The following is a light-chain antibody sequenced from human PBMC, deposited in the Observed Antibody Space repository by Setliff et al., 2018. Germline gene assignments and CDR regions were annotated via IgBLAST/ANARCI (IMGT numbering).Light chain of an antibody. CDR2: DVS. Sequence: QSVLTQPASVSGSPGQSITISCTGTSSDVGGYNYVSWYQQHPGKAPKLMIYDVSKRPSGVSNRFSGSKSGNTASLTISGLQAEDEADYYCCSYAGSYTYVFGTGTKGTVL. V-gene: IGLV2-14*01. CDR1: SSDVGGYNY. J-gene: IGLJ1*01. CDR3: CSYAGSYTYV.